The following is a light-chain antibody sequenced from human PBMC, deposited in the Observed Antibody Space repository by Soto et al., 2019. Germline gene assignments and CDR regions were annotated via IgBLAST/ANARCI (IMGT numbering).Light chain of an antibody. Sequence: QSALTQPASVSGSPGQPITISCTGTSSDVGGHNYVAWYQQHPGKAPKLMIYEVTNRPSGVSSRFSGSKSGNTASMTISGLQAEDEADYYCSSYTFTSTLYVFGTGTKGTVL. V-gene: IGLV2-14*01. CDR3: SSYTFTSTLYV. CDR2: EVT. CDR1: SSDVGGHNY. J-gene: IGLJ1*01.